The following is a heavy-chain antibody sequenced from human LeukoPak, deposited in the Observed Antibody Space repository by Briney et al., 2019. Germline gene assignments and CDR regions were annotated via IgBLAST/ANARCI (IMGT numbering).Heavy chain of an antibody. CDR3: ARHERSTTGSLLYDN. J-gene: IGHJ4*02. CDR1: GYSFTTYW. CDR2: IYPCDSDT. V-gene: IGHV5-51*01. Sequence: GESLKISCKGSGYSFTTYWIGWVRQMPWKGLEWMGIIYPCDSDTRYSPSFQGQVTISADKSISAAYLQWSSLKASDTAMYYCARHERSTTGSLLYDNWGQGTLVTVSS. D-gene: IGHD1-1*01.